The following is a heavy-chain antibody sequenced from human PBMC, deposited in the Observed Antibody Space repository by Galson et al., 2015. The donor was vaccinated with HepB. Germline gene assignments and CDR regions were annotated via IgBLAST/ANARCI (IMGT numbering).Heavy chain of an antibody. Sequence: SVKVSCKASGYTFTSYGISWVRQAPGQGLEWMGWISAYNGNTNYAQKLQGRVTMTTDTSTSTAYMELRSLRSDDTAVYYCARDNHLDFGVVIPSRIWYYYGMDVWGQGTTVTVSS. CDR1: GYTFTSYG. V-gene: IGHV1-18*01. D-gene: IGHD3-3*01. CDR2: ISAYNGNT. CDR3: ARDNHLDFGVVIPSRIWYYYGMDV. J-gene: IGHJ6*02.